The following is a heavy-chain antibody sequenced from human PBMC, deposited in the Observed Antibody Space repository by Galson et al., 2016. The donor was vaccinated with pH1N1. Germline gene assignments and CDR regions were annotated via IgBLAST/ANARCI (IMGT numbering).Heavy chain of an antibody. Sequence: SLRLSCAASGFTFSSYSMNWVRQAPGKGLEWVSSISSSSSYIYYADSVKGRFTISRDNAKNSLYLQMNSLRAEDTAVYYCARGVYYYDSSGPIDYWGQGTLVTVFS. J-gene: IGHJ4*02. CDR2: ISSSSSYI. V-gene: IGHV3-21*01. D-gene: IGHD3-22*01. CDR1: GFTFSSYS. CDR3: ARGVYYYDSSGPIDY.